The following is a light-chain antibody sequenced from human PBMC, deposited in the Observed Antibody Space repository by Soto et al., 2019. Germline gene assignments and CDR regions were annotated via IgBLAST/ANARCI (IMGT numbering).Light chain of an antibody. CDR2: GAS. V-gene: IGKV3-15*01. J-gene: IGKJ2*01. Sequence: EIVMTQSPATLSVSPGERATLSCRASQSVSSNLAWYQQKPGQAPRLLIYGASTRATGIPARFSGSGSGTEFTLTISSMQSEDFAVYYFQQYNNSPRTFGQGTKLEIK. CDR1: QSVSSN. CDR3: QQYNNSPRT.